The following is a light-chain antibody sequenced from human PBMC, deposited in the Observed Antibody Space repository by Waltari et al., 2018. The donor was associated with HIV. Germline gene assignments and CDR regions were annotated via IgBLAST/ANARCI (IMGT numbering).Light chain of an antibody. CDR3: SSYRSSSTPLWV. V-gene: IGLV2-14*01. Sequence: QSALTPPASVSVCPGQSITISCTGTSSDVGSYNSATCYQQHPDKAPKLMTYEVSNRPSVVSNRFSGSKSDNTASLTISGLQAEDEADYYCSSYRSSSTPLWVFGGGTKLTVL. CDR2: EVS. J-gene: IGLJ3*02. CDR1: SSDVGSYNS.